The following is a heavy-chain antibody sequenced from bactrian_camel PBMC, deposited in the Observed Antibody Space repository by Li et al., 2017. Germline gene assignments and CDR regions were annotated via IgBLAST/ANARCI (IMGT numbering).Heavy chain of an antibody. J-gene: IGHJ4*01. CDR2: IYAGKENI. V-gene: IGHV3S54*01. CDR3: ATNVVLGMCPRAYEWRY. D-gene: IGHD1*01. Sequence: HVQLVESGGGSVQAGGSLRLSCAVSGYTYRFKCMAWFRQVPGKEREVVASIYAGKENIYYTDAVKGRFTISQDNAKNTVYLQMNSLKPEDAGMYYCATNVVLGMCPRAYEWRYWGQGTQVTVS. CDR1: GYTYRFKC.